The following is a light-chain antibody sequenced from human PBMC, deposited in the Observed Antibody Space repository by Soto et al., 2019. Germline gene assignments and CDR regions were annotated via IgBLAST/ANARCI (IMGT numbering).Light chain of an antibody. V-gene: IGLV2-14*01. CDR1: SSDVGGYKY. CDR2: EVS. Sequence: QSALTQPASVPGFPGQSITISCSGTSSDVGGYKYVSWYQQHPGKAPKLMIYEVSYRPSGVSNRFSGSKSGNTASLTISGLQAEDEADYYCSSYTTTDTLVFGIGTKVTVL. J-gene: IGLJ1*01. CDR3: SSYTTTDTLV.